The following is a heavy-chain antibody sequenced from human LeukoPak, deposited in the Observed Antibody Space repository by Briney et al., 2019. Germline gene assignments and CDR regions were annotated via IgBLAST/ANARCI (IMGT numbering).Heavy chain of an antibody. CDR3: AKERPSSGYFDYFDY. J-gene: IGHJ4*02. D-gene: IGHD3-22*01. CDR1: GFTFSSYG. V-gene: IGHV3-30*18. CDR2: ISYDGSNK. Sequence: GGSLRLSCAASGFTFSSYGMLWVRQAPGKGLEWVAVISYDGSNKYYADSVKGRFTISRDNSKNTLYLQMNSPRAEDTAVYYCAKERPSSGYFDYFDYWGQGTLVTVSS.